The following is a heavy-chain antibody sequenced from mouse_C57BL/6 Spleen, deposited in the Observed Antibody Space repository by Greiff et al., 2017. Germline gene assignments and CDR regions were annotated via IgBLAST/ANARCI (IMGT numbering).Heavy chain of an antibody. D-gene: IGHD1-1*01. CDR2: IYPGDGDT. J-gene: IGHJ1*03. CDR3: ARSLITTVVARYFDV. Sequence: QVQLQQSGPELVKPGASVKISCKASGYAFSSSWMNWVKQRPGQGLEWIGRIYPGDGDTNYNGKFKGKATLTADKSSSTAYMQLSSLTSEDSAVYVCARSLITTVVARYFDVWGTGTTVTVSS. CDR1: GYAFSSSW. V-gene: IGHV1-82*01.